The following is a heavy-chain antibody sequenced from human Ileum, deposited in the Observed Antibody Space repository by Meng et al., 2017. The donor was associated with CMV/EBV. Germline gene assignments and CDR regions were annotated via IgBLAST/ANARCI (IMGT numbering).Heavy chain of an antibody. Sequence: QVQLVQSGADVKKPGASVKVSCKASGYTFTDYAITWVRQAPGQGLEWMGWISGYNSNTKYAQKFQGRVTMTTDTSTTTVYMELRNLRYDDTAVYYCARDGYYPSRVFDYWGLGTLVTVSS. J-gene: IGHJ4*01. CDR1: GYTFTDYA. CDR3: ARDGYYPSRVFDY. D-gene: IGHD2-2*03. V-gene: IGHV1-18*01. CDR2: ISGYNSNT.